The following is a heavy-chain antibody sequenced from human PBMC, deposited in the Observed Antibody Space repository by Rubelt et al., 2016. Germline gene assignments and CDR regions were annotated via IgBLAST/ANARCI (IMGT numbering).Heavy chain of an antibody. J-gene: IGHJ4*02. V-gene: IGHV1-3*01. CDR2: INAGNGNT. D-gene: IGHD6-19*01. CDR1: GYTFTSYA. Sequence: QVQLVQSGAEVKKPGASVKVSCKASGYTFTSYAMHWVRQAPGQRLEWMGWINAGNGNTKYSQKVQGRVTITRDTSASTAYMELSSLRSEDTAVYYCATTPAVAVAGADSWGQGTLVTVSS. CDR3: ATTPAVAVAGADS.